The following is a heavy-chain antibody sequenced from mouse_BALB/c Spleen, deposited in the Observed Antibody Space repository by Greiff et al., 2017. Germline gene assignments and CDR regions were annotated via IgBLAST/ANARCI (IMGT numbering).Heavy chain of an antibody. CDR2: IDPENGNT. V-gene: IGHV14-1*02. D-gene: IGHD2-3*01. CDR3: ARDDGYYPYAMDY. Sequence: VQLQQSGAELVRPGSLVKLSCKASGFNIKDYYMHWVKQRPEQGLEWIGWIDPENGNTIYDPKFQGKASITADTSANTAYLQLSSLTSEDTAVYYGARDDGYYPYAMDYWGQGTSVTVSA. CDR1: GFNIKDYY. J-gene: IGHJ4*01.